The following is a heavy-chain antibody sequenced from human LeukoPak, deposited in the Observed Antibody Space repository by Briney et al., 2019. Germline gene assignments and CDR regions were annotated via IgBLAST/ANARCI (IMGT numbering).Heavy chain of an antibody. Sequence: GGSLRLSCVASGFIFNNYAMNWVRQAPGKGLEWVSGISGLGGSAYYAASVKGRFIIPRDNSGNTLFFQLTNLRVEDTAVYYCARRGGSSWSSFDYWGHGTLVTVSS. J-gene: IGHJ4*01. V-gene: IGHV3-23*01. CDR1: GFIFNNYA. D-gene: IGHD6-13*01. CDR2: ISGLGGSA. CDR3: ARRGGSSWSSFDY.